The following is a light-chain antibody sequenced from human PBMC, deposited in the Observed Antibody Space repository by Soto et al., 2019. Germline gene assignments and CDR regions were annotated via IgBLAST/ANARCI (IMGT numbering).Light chain of an antibody. Sequence: EIVMTQSPATLSVSPGERAILSCRTSQSIRSNYFAWYQQKPGQPPRLLIYGVSTRATGIPARFSGSGSGTEFTLTISSMQSEDFAVYYCQQSYSTPGFTFGPGTKVDIK. J-gene: IGKJ3*01. CDR1: QSIRSN. CDR2: GVS. CDR3: QQSYSTPGFT. V-gene: IGKV3-15*01.